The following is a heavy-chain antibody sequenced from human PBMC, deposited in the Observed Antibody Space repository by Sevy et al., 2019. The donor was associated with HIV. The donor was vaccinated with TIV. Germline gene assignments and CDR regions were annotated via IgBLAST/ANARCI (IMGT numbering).Heavy chain of an antibody. D-gene: IGHD6-13*01. CDR3: ARSKLSRAIAAAAFDP. CDR1: GYTFTGYY. Sequence: ASVKVSCKASGYTFTGYYMHWVRQAPGQGLEWMGWINPNSGGTNYAQKFQGWVTMTRDTSISTAYMELSRLRSDDTAVDYCARSKLSRAIAAAAFDPWGQGTLVTVSS. V-gene: IGHV1-2*04. CDR2: INPNSGGT. J-gene: IGHJ5*02.